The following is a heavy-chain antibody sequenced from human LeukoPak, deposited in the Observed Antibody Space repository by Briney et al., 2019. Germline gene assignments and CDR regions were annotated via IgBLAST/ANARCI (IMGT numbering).Heavy chain of an antibody. CDR1: GYTFTSYA. V-gene: IGHV7-4-1*02. D-gene: IGHD4-11*01. Sequence: RASVKVSCKASGYTFTSYAMNWVQQAPGQGLEWMGWINTNTGNPTYAQGFTGRFVFSLDTSVSTAYLQISSLKAEDTAVYYCARGHDYSKGYNWFDPWGQGTLVTVSS. J-gene: IGHJ5*02. CDR3: ARGHDYSKGYNWFDP. CDR2: INTNTGNP.